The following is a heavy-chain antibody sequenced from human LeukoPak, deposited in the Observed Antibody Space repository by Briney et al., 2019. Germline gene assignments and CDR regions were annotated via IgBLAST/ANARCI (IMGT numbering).Heavy chain of an antibody. CDR2: IIPIFGTP. V-gene: IGHV1-69*13. D-gene: IGHD5-12*01. J-gene: IGHJ6*02. CDR3: ARGYRGYDPNAKLRLDYHYHGMDV. Sequence: SVKVSCKASGGTFSTCAISWVRQPPGQGLERMGGIIPIFGTPNYEQKFQGRVTINADESTSTAYMELSSLRSEDTDVYYCARGYRGYDPNAKLRLDYHYHGMDVWGQGTTVTVSS. CDR1: GGTFSTCA.